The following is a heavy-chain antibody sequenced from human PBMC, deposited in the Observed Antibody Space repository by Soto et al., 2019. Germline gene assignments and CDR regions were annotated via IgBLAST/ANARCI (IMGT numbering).Heavy chain of an antibody. Sequence: GGSLRLSCAASGFTFSSFWMSWVRQAPGKGLEWVANIKQDGSEKDYVDSVKGRFTISRDNAKKSLYLQMDSLRVGDTAVYYCARGPAFPPFFDYWGQGTLVTVSS. CDR3: ARGPAFPPFFDY. J-gene: IGHJ4*02. CDR2: IKQDGSEK. V-gene: IGHV3-7*03. CDR1: GFTFSSFW. D-gene: IGHD2-2*01.